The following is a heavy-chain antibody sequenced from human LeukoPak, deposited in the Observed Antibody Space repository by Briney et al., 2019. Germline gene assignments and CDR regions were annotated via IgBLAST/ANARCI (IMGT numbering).Heavy chain of an antibody. D-gene: IGHD4-17*01. CDR2: INEDGSEK. V-gene: IGHV3-7*01. CDR1: RFSLSNFW. Sequence: GGSLRLSCVASRFSLSNFWMIWVRQAPGKGLEWVANINEDGSEKNYVDSVKGRFTISRDNAKNSLYLQMNSLRAEDTAVYYCVRDRSRTTVTRFDSWGQGTPVTVSS. CDR3: VRDRSRTTVTRFDS. J-gene: IGHJ4*02.